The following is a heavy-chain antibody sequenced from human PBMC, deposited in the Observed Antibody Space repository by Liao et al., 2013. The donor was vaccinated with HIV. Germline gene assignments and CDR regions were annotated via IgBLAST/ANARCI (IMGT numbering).Heavy chain of an antibody. CDR3: ARDQGLDQQQGLYDQWGHGIQ. D-gene: IGHD6-19*01. V-gene: IGHV4-30-4*08. CDR1: SGSISSGDYY. CDR2: IYYSGST. Sequence: QVQLQESGPGLVKPSQTLSLTCTVSSGSISSGDYYWSWVRQPPGKGLDWIGYIYYSGSTSYYPSLYNPSLKSRVSISVDTSKNQFSLKLSSLTAADTAVYYCARDQGLDQQQGLYDQWGHGIQWGQGILVTVSS. J-gene: IGHJ1*01.